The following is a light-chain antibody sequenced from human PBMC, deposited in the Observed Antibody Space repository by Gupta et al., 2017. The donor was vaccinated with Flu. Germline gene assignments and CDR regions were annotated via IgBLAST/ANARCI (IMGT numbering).Light chain of an antibody. CDR3: GTWEASLSV. Sequence: QSVLTQPPSVSAAPGQQVTISCPGSASNIKNNYVSWYQQLPGTAPKVVIYENNKRPSGIPDRFSGSKAGTSATLVITGLQTGDEADYYCGTWEASLSVFGGGTKVTVL. V-gene: IGLV1-51*02. J-gene: IGLJ2*01. CDR2: ENN. CDR1: ASNIKNNY.